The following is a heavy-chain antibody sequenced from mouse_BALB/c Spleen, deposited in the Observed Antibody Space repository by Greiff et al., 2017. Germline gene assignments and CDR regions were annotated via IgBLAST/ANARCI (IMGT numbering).Heavy chain of an antibody. D-gene: IGHD1-1*01. V-gene: IGHV5-17*02. J-gene: IGHJ3*01. Sequence: EVMLVESGGGLVQPGGSRKLSCAASGFTFSSFGMHWVRQAPEKGLEWVAYISSGSSTIYYADTVKGRFTISRDNPKNTLFLQMTSLRSEDTAMYYCARSDYGSRWFAYWGQGTLVTVSA. CDR2: ISSGSSTI. CDR1: GFTFSSFG. CDR3: ARSDYGSRWFAY.